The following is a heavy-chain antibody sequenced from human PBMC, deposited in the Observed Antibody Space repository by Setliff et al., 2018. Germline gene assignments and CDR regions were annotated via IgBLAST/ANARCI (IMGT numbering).Heavy chain of an antibody. V-gene: IGHV4-34*01. CDR3: RFWSSYYKNDY. J-gene: IGHJ4*02. Sequence: SETLSLTCTVYGGSFSDYYWGWIRQSPGKRPEWIAEINQSGNTNYNPSLNSRVSVSVDTPTNQFSLKVFSVTAADTAVYYCRFWSSYYKNDYWAQGTLVTV. CDR1: GGSFSDYY. CDR2: INQSGNT. D-gene: IGHD3-3*01.